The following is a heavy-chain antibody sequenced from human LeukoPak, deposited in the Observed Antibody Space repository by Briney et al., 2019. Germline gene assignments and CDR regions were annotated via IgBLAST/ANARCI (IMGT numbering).Heavy chain of an antibody. CDR2: TRNKANSYTT. Sequence: GGSLRLSCAASGFTFSDHYMDWVRQAPGKGLEWVGRTRNKANSYTTEYAASVKGRFTISRDDSKNSLYLQMDSLKTEDTAVYYCARENLLDSYYFDYWGQGTLVTVSS. CDR3: ARENLLDSYYFDY. CDR1: GFTFSDHY. D-gene: IGHD1-1*01. V-gene: IGHV3-72*01. J-gene: IGHJ4*02.